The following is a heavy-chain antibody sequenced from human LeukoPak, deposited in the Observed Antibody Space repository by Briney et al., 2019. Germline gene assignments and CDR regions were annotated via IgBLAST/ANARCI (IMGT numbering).Heavy chain of an antibody. V-gene: IGHV3-33*01. CDR1: GFTFSSYG. CDR2: IWYDGSNK. Sequence: GRSLRLSCAASGFTFSSYGMHWVRQAPGKGLEWVAVIWYDGSNKYYADSVKGRFTISRDNSKNTLYLQMNSLRAEDTAVYYCARGTWSGLYYFDYWGQGTLVTVSS. D-gene: IGHD3-3*01. CDR3: ARGTWSGLYYFDY. J-gene: IGHJ4*02.